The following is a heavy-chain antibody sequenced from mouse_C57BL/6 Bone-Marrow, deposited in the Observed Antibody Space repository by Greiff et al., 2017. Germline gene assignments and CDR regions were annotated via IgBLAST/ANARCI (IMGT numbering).Heavy chain of an antibody. Sequence: DVKLVESGGGLVQPGGSLRLSCATSGFTFTDYYMSWVRQPPGKALEWLGFIRNKANGYTTEYSASVNGRFTISRDNSQSILYLQLNTLRAEDSATYYWASGSRAWFAYWGQGTLVTVSA. CDR3: ASGSRAWFAY. V-gene: IGHV7-3*02. CDR2: IRNKANGYTT. D-gene: IGHD3-3*01. J-gene: IGHJ3*01. CDR1: GFTFTDYY.